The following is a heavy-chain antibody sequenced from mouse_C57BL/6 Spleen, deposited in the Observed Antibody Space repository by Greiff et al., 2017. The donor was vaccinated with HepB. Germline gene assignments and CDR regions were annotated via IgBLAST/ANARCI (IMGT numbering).Heavy chain of an antibody. D-gene: IGHD4-1*01. V-gene: IGHV2-5*01. CDR3: AKNLLGKDYAMDY. J-gene: IGHJ4*01. CDR1: GFSLTSYG. CDR2: IWRGGST. Sequence: VKVVESGPGLVQPSQSLSITCTVSGFSLTSYGVHWVRQSPGKGLEWLGVIWRGGSTDYNAAFMSRLSITKDNSKSQVFFKMNSLQADDTAIYYCAKNLLGKDYAMDYWGQGTSVTVSS.